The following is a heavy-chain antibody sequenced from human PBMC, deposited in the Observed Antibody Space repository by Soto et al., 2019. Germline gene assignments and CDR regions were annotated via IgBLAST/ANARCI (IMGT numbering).Heavy chain of an antibody. D-gene: IGHD3-22*01. J-gene: IGHJ3*02. CDR3: ARDGPMIVRGAFDI. V-gene: IGHV1-69*06. CDR1: GGTFSSYA. Sequence: ASVKVSCKASGGTFSSYAISWVRQAPGQGLEWMGGIIPIFGTANYAQKFQGRVTITADKSTSTAYMELSSLRSEDTAVYYCARDGPMIVRGAFDIWGQGTMVTVSS. CDR2: IIPIFGTA.